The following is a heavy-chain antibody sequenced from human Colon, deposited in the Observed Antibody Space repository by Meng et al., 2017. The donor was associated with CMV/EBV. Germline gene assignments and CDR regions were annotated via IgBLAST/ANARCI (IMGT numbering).Heavy chain of an antibody. V-gene: IGHV1-18*01. J-gene: IGHJ4*03. D-gene: IGHD1-26*01. CDR3: ARGRGTYLAYFDC. CDR1: GYTFNTYG. CDR2: ISGSNGNT. Sequence: ASVKVSCKTSGYTFNTYGVTWVRQAPGQGLEWMGWISGSNGNTNYAQKLQGRVTLTTDTSTSTAYMELGGLTSDDTAVYYCARGRGTYLAYFDCWGQGTRVTVSS.